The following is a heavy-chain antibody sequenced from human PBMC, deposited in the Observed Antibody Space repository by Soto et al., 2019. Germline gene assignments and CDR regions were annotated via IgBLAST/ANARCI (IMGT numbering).Heavy chain of an antibody. CDR3: ARSDYCGNLPFDY. CDR1: GYSFTSYW. V-gene: IGHV5-51*01. J-gene: IGHJ4*02. CDR2: IYPGYSDT. Sequence: GESLKISCKGYGYSFTSYWIGWVRQMPGKGLEWLGIIYPGYSDTRYSPSFQGQVTISADKSISTAYLQWSSLKASDTAMYYCARSDYCGNLPFDYWGQGTLVTVS. D-gene: IGHD4-17*01.